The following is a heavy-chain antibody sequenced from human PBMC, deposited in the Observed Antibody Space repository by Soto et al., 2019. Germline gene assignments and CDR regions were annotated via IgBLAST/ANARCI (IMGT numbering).Heavy chain of an antibody. CDR3: ARANDGSGHYSDIDY. V-gene: IGHV3-33*04. J-gene: IGHJ4*02. CDR1: GFTLPGYG. D-gene: IGHD3-22*01. CDR2: IWYEKNRQ. Sequence: GGSLRLSCAVAGFTLPGYGIHWVRQAPGKGLEWMAVIWYEKNRQYYADSVKGRFTVSKDNSKNMVYLQMNSLRAEYTVVYYCARANDGSGHYSDIDYWGQVTLVNVSS.